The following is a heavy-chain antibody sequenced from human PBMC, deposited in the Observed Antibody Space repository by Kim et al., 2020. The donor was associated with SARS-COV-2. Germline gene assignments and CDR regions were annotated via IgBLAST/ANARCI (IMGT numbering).Heavy chain of an antibody. Sequence: GGSLRLSCAASGFTFSSYWMTWVRQAPGKGLEWVANIKQEGNQKYYVDSVKGRFTISRANAKNYLYLQMNSPGAENTAVYYVGRDGDLFSRGGEAFVFWG. J-gene: IGHJ3*01. CDR2: IKQEGNQK. CDR3: GRDGDLFSRGGEAFVF. V-gene: IGHV3-7*01. CDR1: GFTFSSYW. D-gene: IGHD3-16*01.